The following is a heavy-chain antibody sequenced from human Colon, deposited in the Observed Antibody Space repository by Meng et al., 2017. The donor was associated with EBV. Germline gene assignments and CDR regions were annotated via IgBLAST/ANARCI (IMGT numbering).Heavy chain of an antibody. Sequence: QVPHRHTRPRLSPPLTTPLPPAAISCDVFSSISAAWYLLRQSATGGLEWLGSTYYRSKWYNDYAVSVKSRITINPDTSKNQFSLQLNSVTPEDTAVYYCARVAVGISSFDYWGQGTLVTVSS. J-gene: IGHJ4*02. V-gene: IGHV6-1*01. CDR3: ARVAVGISSFDY. CDR1: CDVFSSISAA. CDR2: TYYRSKWYN. D-gene: IGHD1-26*01.